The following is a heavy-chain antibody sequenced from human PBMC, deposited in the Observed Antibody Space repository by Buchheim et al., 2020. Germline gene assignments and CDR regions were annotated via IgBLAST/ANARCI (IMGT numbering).Heavy chain of an antibody. CDR1: GFTFSSYA. CDR3: AREDGWNYGYYYYYGMDV. CDR2: ISYDGSNK. Sequence: QVQLVESGGGVVQPGRSLRLSCAASGFTFSSYAMHWVRQAPGKGLEWVAVISYDGSNKYYADSVKGRFTISRGNSKNTLYLQMNSLRAEDTAVYYCAREDGWNYGYYYYYGMDVWGQGTT. D-gene: IGHD1-7*01. V-gene: IGHV3-30*04. J-gene: IGHJ6*02.